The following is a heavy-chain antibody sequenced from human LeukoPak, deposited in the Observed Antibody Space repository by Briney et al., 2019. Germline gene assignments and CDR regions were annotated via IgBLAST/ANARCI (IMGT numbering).Heavy chain of an antibody. CDR2: ISGSGGST. V-gene: IGHV3-23*01. CDR3: ASPLDYYYYMDV. J-gene: IGHJ6*03. Sequence: GGSLRLSCAASGFTFSSYAMSWVRQAPGKGLEWVSVISGSGGSTYYADSVKGRFTISRDNSKNTLYLQMNSLRAGDTAVYYCASPLDYYYYMDVWGKGTTVTVSS. CDR1: GFTFSSYA.